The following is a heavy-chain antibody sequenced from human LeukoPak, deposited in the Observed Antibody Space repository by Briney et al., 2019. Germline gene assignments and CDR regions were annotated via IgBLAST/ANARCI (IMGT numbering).Heavy chain of an antibody. CDR3: ARDIGGTGPFDY. CDR1: GGTFSSYA. V-gene: IGHV1-69*05. J-gene: IGHJ4*02. Sequence: SVKGSCKASGGTFSSYAISWVRQAPGQGLEWMGGIIPIFGTANHAQKFQGRVTITTDESTSTAYMELSSLRSEDTAVYYCARDIGGTGPFDYWGQGTLVTVSS. CDR2: IIPIFGTA.